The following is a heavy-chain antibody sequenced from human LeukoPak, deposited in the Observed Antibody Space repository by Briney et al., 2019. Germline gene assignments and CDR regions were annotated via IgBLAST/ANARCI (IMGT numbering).Heavy chain of an antibody. CDR2: INSDGSST. J-gene: IGHJ4*02. Sequence: GGSLRLSCAASGFTFSSYWMHWVRQAPGKGLVWVSRINSDGSSTSYADSVKGRFTISRDNAKNTLYLQMNSLRAEDTAVYYCAKDRPGGRIYFDYWGQGTLVTVSS. V-gene: IGHV3-74*01. CDR3: AKDRPGGRIYFDY. CDR1: GFTFSSYW. D-gene: IGHD2-15*01.